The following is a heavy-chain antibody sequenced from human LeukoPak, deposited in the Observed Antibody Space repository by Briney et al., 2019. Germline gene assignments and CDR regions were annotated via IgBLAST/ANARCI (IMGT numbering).Heavy chain of an antibody. J-gene: IGHJ5*02. CDR2: IKQDGSEK. Sequence: GGSLRLSCAASGFTFSNAWMSWVRQAPGKGLEWVANIKQDGSEKYYVDSVKGRFTISRDNAKNSPYLQMNSLRGEDTAVYYCAKFTRGYCSGGSCSNWFDPWGQGTLVTVSS. D-gene: IGHD2-15*01. CDR1: GFTFSNAW. CDR3: AKFTRGYCSGGSCSNWFDP. V-gene: IGHV3-7*01.